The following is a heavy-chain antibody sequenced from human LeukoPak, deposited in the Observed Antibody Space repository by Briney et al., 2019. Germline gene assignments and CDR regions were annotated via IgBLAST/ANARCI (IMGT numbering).Heavy chain of an antibody. D-gene: IGHD3-22*01. Sequence: PSETLSLTCTVSGDSISSSSDYWGWIRQPPGKGLEWIGEINHSGSTNYNPSLKSRVTISVDTSKNQFSLKLSSVTAADTAVYYCARGSYYYDSSGYYYWGQGTLVTVSS. V-gene: IGHV4-39*07. CDR1: GDSISSSSDY. CDR3: ARGSYYYDSSGYYY. J-gene: IGHJ4*02. CDR2: INHSGST.